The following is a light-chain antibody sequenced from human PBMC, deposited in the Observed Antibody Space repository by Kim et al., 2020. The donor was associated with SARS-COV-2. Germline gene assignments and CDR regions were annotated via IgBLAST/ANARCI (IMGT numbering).Light chain of an antibody. CDR2: AAA. V-gene: IGKV3-20*01. J-gene: IGKJ5*01. Sequence: PGERATPTRRASPRLTASHFAWDQHKPGQGPRLRIYAAASRATGVPDRFSGSGSGTDFTLTITRLEPEDFAVYYCQQYGSSPLITFGQGTRLEIK. CDR3: QQYGSSPLIT. CDR1: PRLTASH.